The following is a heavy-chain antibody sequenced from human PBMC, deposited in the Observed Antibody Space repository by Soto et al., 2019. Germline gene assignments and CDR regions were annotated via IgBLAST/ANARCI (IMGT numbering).Heavy chain of an antibody. J-gene: IGHJ4*02. V-gene: IGHV1-58*01. CDR3: VLCTSTSCYGKFDY. CDR1: GFTFSSSA. Sequence: GASVKVSCKASGFTFSSSALQWLRQARGQRLEWIGWIVVGSGDTNYAQNFQERVTIARDMSTTTVFLEVSSLRSEDTAVYYCVLCTSTSCYGKFDYWGQGSQVTVSS. CDR2: IVVGSGDT. D-gene: IGHD2-2*01.